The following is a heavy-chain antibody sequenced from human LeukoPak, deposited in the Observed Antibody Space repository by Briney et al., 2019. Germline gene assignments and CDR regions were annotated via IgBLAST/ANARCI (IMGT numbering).Heavy chain of an antibody. J-gene: IGHJ4*02. CDR2: ISGSGGST. CDR1: GFTFSSYG. CDR3: ARSTYYYDSSGYYALGYFDY. Sequence: GGSLRLSCAASGFTFSSYGMSWVRQAPGKGLEWVSAISGSGGSTYYADSVKGRFTISRDNSKNTLYLQMNSLRAEDTAVYYCARSTYYYDSSGYYALGYFDYWGQGTLVTVSS. V-gene: IGHV3-23*01. D-gene: IGHD3-22*01.